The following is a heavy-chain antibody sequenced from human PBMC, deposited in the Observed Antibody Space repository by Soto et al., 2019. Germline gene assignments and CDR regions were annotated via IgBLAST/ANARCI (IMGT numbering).Heavy chain of an antibody. V-gene: IGHV3-48*01. D-gene: IGHD2-15*01. CDR2: ISGSGSSI. J-gene: IGHJ6*03. CDR3: ARGRGSTLTYYYMDV. Sequence: QLVDSGGGLVQPGGSLRLSCAASGFTFSSYSMNWVRQAPGRGLEWVSFISGSGSSIYYADPVKGRFTVSRDNAKNSRDLQMDSVSAEDTAVYYCARGRGSTLTYYYMDVWGKGTTVTVSS. CDR1: GFTFSSYS.